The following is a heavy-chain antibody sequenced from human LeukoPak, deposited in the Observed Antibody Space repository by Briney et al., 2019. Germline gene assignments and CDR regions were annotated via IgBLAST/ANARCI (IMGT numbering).Heavy chain of an antibody. CDR3: ARLGDYYGSGSPHFYIDY. D-gene: IGHD3-10*01. J-gene: IGHJ4*02. CDR1: GGSFSGYY. V-gene: IGHV4-34*01. Sequence: SEALSLTCAVYGGSFSGYYWSWIRQPPGKGLEWIGEINHSGSTNYNPSLKSRVTISVDTSKNQFSLKLSSVTAADTAVYYCARLGDYYGSGSPHFYIDYWGQGTLVTVSS. CDR2: INHSGST.